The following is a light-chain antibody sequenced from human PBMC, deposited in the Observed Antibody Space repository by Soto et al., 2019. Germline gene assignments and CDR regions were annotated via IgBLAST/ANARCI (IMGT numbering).Light chain of an antibody. CDR2: EVS. CDR1: SSDVGGYNY. V-gene: IGLV2-14*01. CDR3: SSNTRSSLYV. Sequence: QSALTQPASVSGSPGQSITISCTGTSSDVGGYNYDSWHQQHPGKAPKLMIFEVSYRPSGVSDRFSGSKSGNTASLTISGLQGDDEADYYCSSNTRSSLYVFGTGTKLTVL. J-gene: IGLJ1*01.